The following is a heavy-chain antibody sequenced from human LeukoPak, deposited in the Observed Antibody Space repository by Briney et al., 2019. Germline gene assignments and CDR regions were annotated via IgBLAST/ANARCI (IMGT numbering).Heavy chain of an antibody. Sequence: GASVKVSCKASGGTFSSYTISCVQQAPGQGLEWMGRIIPILGIANYAQKFQGRVTITADKSTSTAYMELSSLRSEDTAVYYCARELGYCSSTSCYSSRWFDPWGQGTLVTVSS. CDR3: ARELGYCSSTSCYSSRWFDP. V-gene: IGHV1-69*04. J-gene: IGHJ5*02. CDR1: GGTFSSYT. CDR2: IIPILGIA. D-gene: IGHD2-2*02.